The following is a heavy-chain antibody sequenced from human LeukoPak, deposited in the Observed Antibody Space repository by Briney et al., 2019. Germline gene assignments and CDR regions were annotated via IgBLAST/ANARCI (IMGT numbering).Heavy chain of an antibody. J-gene: IGHJ3*02. CDR3: ARGDYDAFDI. Sequence: PWETLSLTCAVCGGSLSSYYWSWIRQPPGKGLEWIGYIYYSGGTNYNPSLKSRVTISVDTAKNQFSLNLSSVTAADTAVYYCARGDYDAFDIWGQGTMVTVSS. D-gene: IGHD4-17*01. V-gene: IGHV4-59*01. CDR1: GGSLSSYY. CDR2: IYYSGGT.